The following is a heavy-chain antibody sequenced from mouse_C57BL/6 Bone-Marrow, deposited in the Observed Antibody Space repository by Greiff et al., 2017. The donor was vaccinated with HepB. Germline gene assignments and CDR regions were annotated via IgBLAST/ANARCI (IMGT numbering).Heavy chain of an antibody. D-gene: IGHD2-1*01. V-gene: IGHV1-72*01. CDR2: IDPNSGGT. J-gene: IGHJ4*01. Sequence: QVQLKQPGAELVKPGASVKLSCKASGYTFTSYWMHWVKQRPGRGLEWIGRIDPNSGGTKYNEKFKSKATLTVDKPSSTAYMQLSSLTSEDSAVYYCARQERRNYGYAMDYWGQGTSVTVSS. CDR3: ARQERRNYGYAMDY. CDR1: GYTFTSYW.